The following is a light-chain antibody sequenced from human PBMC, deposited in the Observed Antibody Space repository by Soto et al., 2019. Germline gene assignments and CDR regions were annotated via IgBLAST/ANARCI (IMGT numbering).Light chain of an antibody. CDR2: KAA. Sequence: DIQMTQSPSTLSASVADRVTITCRASQSISSWLAWYQQKPGKAPKLLIYKAASLESGVPSRFSGSGSGTEFTLTISSLQPDDFATYYCQQYNYYSRTFGQGTKVEIK. V-gene: IGKV1-5*03. CDR1: QSISSW. CDR3: QQYNYYSRT. J-gene: IGKJ1*01.